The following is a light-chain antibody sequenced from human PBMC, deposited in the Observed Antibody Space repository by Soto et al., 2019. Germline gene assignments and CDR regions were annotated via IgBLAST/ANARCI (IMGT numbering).Light chain of an antibody. CDR2: AAS. J-gene: IGKJ4*01. V-gene: IGKV1-39*01. CDR1: QSISSY. Sequence: DIPMTQSPSSLSASVGDRVTITCRASQSISSYLYWYQQKPGKAPKLLIYAASSLQSGGPSRFSGSGYGTDFTLNISILQHEDFATYYCQQSYSTPLTFGGGTKVEIK. CDR3: QQSYSTPLT.